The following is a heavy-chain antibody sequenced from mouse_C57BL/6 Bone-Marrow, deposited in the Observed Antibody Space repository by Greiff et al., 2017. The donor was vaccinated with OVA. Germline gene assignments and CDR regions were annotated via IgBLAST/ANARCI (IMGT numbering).Heavy chain of an antibody. J-gene: IGHJ2*01. V-gene: IGHV1-42*01. CDR3: AREGIYYDYDYFDY. D-gene: IGHD2-4*01. CDR2: INPSTGGT. CDR1: GYSFTGYY. Sequence: EVKLQESGPELVKPGASVKISCKASGYSFTGYYMNWVKQSPEKSLEWIGEINPSTGGTTYNQKFKAKATLTVDKSSSTAYMQLKSLTSEDSAVYYCAREGIYYDYDYFDYWGQGTTLTVSS.